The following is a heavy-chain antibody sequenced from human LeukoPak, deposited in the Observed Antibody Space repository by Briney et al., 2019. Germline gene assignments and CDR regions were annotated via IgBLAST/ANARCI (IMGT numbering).Heavy chain of an antibody. D-gene: IGHD3-22*01. CDR1: GYTFTNYY. V-gene: IGHV1-46*01. J-gene: IGHJ4*02. Sequence: GASVTVSCKASGYTFTNYYMHWVRQAPGQGLEWMGIINPSGGSTSYAQKFQGRVTMTRDTSTSTVYMELSSLRSEDTAVYYCATYYYDSSGYLAGFDYWGQGTLVTVSS. CDR3: ATYYYDSSGYLAGFDY. CDR2: INPSGGST.